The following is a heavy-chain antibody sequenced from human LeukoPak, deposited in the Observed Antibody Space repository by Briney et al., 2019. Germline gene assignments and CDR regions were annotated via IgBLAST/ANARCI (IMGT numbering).Heavy chain of an antibody. J-gene: IGHJ5*02. Sequence: ASVKVSCKASGYTFTGYYMHWVRQAPGQGLEWMGRINPNSGGTNYAQKFQGRVTMTRDTSISTTYMELSRLRSDDTAVYYCATIAVGRENWFDPWGQGTLVTVSS. CDR1: GYTFTGYY. V-gene: IGHV1-2*06. CDR2: INPNSGGT. CDR3: ATIAVGRENWFDP. D-gene: IGHD6-19*01.